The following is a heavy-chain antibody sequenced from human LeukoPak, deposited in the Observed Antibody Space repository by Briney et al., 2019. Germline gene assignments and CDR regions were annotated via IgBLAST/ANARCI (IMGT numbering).Heavy chain of an antibody. CDR3: ASLTTADAFDI. J-gene: IGHJ3*02. Sequence: SETLSLTCTVSGGSISSYYWSWLRQPPGKGLEWIGYIYDSGSTNYNPSLKSRVTISVDTSKNQFSLKLSSVTAADTAVFYCASLTTADAFDIWGQGTMVTVSS. CDR2: IYDSGST. CDR1: GGSISSYY. D-gene: IGHD3-22*01. V-gene: IGHV4-59*01.